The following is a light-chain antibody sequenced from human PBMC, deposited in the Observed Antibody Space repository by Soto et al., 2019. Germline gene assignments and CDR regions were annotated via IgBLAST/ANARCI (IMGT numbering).Light chain of an antibody. CDR2: GAS. J-gene: IGKJ5*01. CDR1: QSVSSSS. CDR3: QQYGKLPIT. V-gene: IGKV3-20*01. Sequence: EIVLTQSPGALSLSPGDRATLSCRASQSVSSSSLAWYQQKPGQAPRLLIYGASTRATGAPARFSGSGSGTDFTLTISSLEPEDFAVYYCQQYGKLPITFGQGTRLEIK.